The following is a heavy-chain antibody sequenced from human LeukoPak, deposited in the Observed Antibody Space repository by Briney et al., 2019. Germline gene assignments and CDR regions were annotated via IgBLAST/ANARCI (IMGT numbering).Heavy chain of an antibody. V-gene: IGHV3-30-3*01. CDR1: GFTFSSYA. J-gene: IGHJ4*02. D-gene: IGHD6-19*01. CDR3: AREGGAVAGFFDY. Sequence: GGSLRLSCAASGFTFSSYAMHWVRQAPGKGLEWVAVISYDGSNNYYADSVKGRFTISRDNSKNTLYLQMNSLRAEDTAVYYCAREGGAVAGFFDYWGQGTLVTVSS. CDR2: ISYDGSNN.